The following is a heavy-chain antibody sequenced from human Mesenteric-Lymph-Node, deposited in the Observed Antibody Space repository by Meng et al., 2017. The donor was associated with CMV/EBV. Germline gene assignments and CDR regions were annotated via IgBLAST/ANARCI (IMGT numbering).Heavy chain of an antibody. V-gene: IGHV1-2*02. Sequence: ASVKVSCKASGYTFTSYYIHWVRQAPGQGLEWMGWINPNSGGTNYAQKFQGRVTMTRDTSISTAYMELSRLRSDDTAVYYCARPLYYYDSSGYERRDAFDIWGQGTMVTVSS. CDR2: INPNSGGT. D-gene: IGHD3-22*01. CDR1: GYTFTSYY. CDR3: ARPLYYYDSSGYERRDAFDI. J-gene: IGHJ3*02.